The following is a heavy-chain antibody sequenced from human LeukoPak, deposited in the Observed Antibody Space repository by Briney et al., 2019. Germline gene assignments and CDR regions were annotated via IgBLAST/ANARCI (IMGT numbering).Heavy chain of an antibody. CDR3: ARDGNYYDSSGPYSHFDY. CDR1: GFTFSSYA. Sequence: PGGSLRLACAASGFTFSSYAMSWVRQPPGKGREWVSAISGSGGSTYYADSVKGRFTISRDNSKNTLYLQMNSLRAEDTAVYYCARDGNYYDSSGPYSHFDYWGQGTLVTVSS. V-gene: IGHV3-23*01. J-gene: IGHJ4*02. CDR2: ISGSGGST. D-gene: IGHD3-22*01.